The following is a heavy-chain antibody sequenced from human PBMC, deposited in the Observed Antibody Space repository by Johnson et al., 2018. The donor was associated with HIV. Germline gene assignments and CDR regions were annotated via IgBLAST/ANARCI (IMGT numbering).Heavy chain of an antibody. V-gene: IGHV3-20*04. CDR3: ARKQWLEIPSDALDV. CDR1: GFTFDDYG. J-gene: IGHJ3*01. Sequence: VQLVESGGGVVQPGGSLRLSCVASGFTFDDYGMSWVRQAPGKGLEWGSGINWNGGSTGYADSVKGRFTISRDNAKKTLYLQMNSLRSEDTAVYYCARKQWLEIPSDALDVWGQGTMVTVSS. CDR2: INWNGGST. D-gene: IGHD6-19*01.